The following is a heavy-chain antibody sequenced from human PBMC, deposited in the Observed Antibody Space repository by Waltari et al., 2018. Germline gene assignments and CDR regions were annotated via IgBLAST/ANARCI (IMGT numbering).Heavy chain of an antibody. CDR1: GFTFSHSY. Sequence: QVQLVESGGGLVKPGGSLRLSFAASGFTFSHSYMSWSRQAPGKGLEWCSYISSSGSTKYYADSVKGRFTISRDNAKNSLYLQMNSLRAEDTAVYYCARDPRQWLSLDYWGQGTLVTVSS. CDR2: ISSSGSTK. J-gene: IGHJ4*02. CDR3: ARDPRQWLSLDY. D-gene: IGHD6-19*01. V-gene: IGHV3-11*01.